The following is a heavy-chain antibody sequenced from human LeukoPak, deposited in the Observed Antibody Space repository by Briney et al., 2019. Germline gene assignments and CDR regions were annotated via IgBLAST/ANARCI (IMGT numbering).Heavy chain of an antibody. Sequence: GGSLRLSCAASGFTFSSYWMSWVRQAPGKGLEWVSAISGSGGSTYYADSVKGRFTISRDNSKNTLYLQMNSLRAEDTAVYYCAKDRETYYYGSGSSPDWWGQGTLVTVSS. J-gene: IGHJ4*02. V-gene: IGHV3-23*01. CDR1: GFTFSSYW. CDR2: ISGSGGST. D-gene: IGHD3-10*01. CDR3: AKDRETYYYGSGSSPDW.